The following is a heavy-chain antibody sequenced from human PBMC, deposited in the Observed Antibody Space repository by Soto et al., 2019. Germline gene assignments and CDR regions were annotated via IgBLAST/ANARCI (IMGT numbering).Heavy chain of an antibody. CDR3: ARGTYDILTGYYHGPRY. CDR2: IIPIFGTA. D-gene: IGHD3-9*01. J-gene: IGHJ4*02. V-gene: IGHV1-69*13. Sequence: SVKVSCKASGGTFSSYAISWVRQAPGQGLEWMGGIIPIFGTANYAQKFQGRVTITADESTSTAYMELSSLRSEDTAVYYCARGTYDILTGYYHGPRYWGQGTLVTVSS. CDR1: GGTFSSYA.